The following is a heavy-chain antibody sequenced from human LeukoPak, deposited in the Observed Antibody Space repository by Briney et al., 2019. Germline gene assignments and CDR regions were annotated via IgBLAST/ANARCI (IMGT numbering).Heavy chain of an antibody. CDR1: GGSFSGYY. CDR2: INHSGST. CDR3: ARGWEHYYDSSGYYPDAFDI. V-gene: IGHV4-34*01. D-gene: IGHD3-22*01. J-gene: IGHJ3*02. Sequence: SETLSLTCAVYGGSFSGYYWSWIRQPPGKGLEWIGEINHSGSTNYNPSLKSRVTISVDTSKNQFSLKLSSVTAADTAVYYCARGWEHYYDSSGYYPDAFDIWGQGTMVTVSS.